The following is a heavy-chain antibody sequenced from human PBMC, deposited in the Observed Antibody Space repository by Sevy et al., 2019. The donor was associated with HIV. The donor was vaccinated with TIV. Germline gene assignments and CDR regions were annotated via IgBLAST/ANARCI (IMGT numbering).Heavy chain of an antibody. V-gene: IGHV3-23*01. CDR3: AKVLNPALESMMEVTVRSLKGFDV. CDR2: ISGFGNT. J-gene: IGHJ3*01. CDR1: GFTFSSYW. D-gene: IGHD3-22*01. Sequence: GGSLRLSCAASSGFTFSSYWMSWVRQAPGKGLEWVSSISGFGNTYYADSVRGRFTISRDNAKNTLYLQMNSLRADDTAVYYCAKVLNPALESMMEVTVRSLKGFDVWGQGTMVTVSS.